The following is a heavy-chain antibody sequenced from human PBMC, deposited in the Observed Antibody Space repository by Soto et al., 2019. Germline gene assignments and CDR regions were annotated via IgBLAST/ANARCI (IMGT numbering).Heavy chain of an antibody. D-gene: IGHD6-19*01. Sequence: PSETLSLTCTVSGGSISSYYWSWIRQPPGKGLEWIGYIYYSGSTNYNPSLKSRVTISVDTSKNQFSLKLSSVTTADTAVYYCARTYGYSSDIDYWGQGTLVTVSS. J-gene: IGHJ4*02. CDR2: IYYSGST. CDR3: ARTYGYSSDIDY. CDR1: GGSISSYY. V-gene: IGHV4-59*01.